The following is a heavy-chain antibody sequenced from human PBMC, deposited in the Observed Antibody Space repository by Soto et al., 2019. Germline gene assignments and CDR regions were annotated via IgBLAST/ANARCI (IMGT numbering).Heavy chain of an antibody. Sequence: QVQLQESGPGLVKPSETLSLTCTVSGGSISSYFWSWIRQPPGKGLEWIGYIYYTWSTNYNPSLKSGVTISVDTSKNQSSWQLSSVPAADAAVCYCATFSWYVALWGRGTLVTVSS. CDR3: ATFSWYVAL. V-gene: IGHV4-59*01. CDR2: IYYTWST. CDR1: GGSISSYF. J-gene: IGHJ2*01.